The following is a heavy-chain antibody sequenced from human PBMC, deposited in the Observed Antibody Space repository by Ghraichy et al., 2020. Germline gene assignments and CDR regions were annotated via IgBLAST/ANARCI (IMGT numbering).Heavy chain of an antibody. CDR2: YTKSGDNT. CDR1: GFTFSTSA. Sequence: LSLTCAASGFTFSTSAMSWVRQAPGKGLEWVATYTKSGDNTYYVDSVKGRFTISRDNSKNTLHLQMNGLTAEDTAVYYCVKGGWGSVVDYWGQGTLVTVSS. CDR3: VKGGWGSVVDY. J-gene: IGHJ4*02. D-gene: IGHD3-16*01. V-gene: IGHV3-23*01.